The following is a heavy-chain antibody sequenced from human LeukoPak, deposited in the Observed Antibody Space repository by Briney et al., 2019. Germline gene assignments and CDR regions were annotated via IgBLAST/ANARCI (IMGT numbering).Heavy chain of an antibody. CDR3: AREKVGARGEFDY. V-gene: IGHV4-59*01. Sequence: SETLSLTCTVSGGSISSYYWSWIRQPPGKGLEWIGYIYYSGSTNYNPSLKSRVTISVDTSKNQFSLKLSSVTAADTAVYYCAREKVGARGEFDYWGQGTLVTVSS. D-gene: IGHD1-26*01. CDR2: IYYSGST. J-gene: IGHJ4*02. CDR1: GGSISSYY.